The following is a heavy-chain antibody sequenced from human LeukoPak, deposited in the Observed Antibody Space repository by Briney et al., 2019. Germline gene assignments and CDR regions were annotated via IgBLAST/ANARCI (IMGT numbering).Heavy chain of an antibody. J-gene: IGHJ3*02. Sequence: SETLSLTCTVSGGSVSSGSYYWSWIRQPPGKGLEWIGYVYYSGSTSYNPSLKSRVTISLDTSKHQFSLKLNSVTAADTAVYYCARHAYCGGDCFGGAFEIWGQGTMVTVSS. CDR1: GGSVSSGSYY. V-gene: IGHV4-61*01. D-gene: IGHD2-21*02. CDR3: ARHAYCGGDCFGGAFEI. CDR2: VYYSGST.